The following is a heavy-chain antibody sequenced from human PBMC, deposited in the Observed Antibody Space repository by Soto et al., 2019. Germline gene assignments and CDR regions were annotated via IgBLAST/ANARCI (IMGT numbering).Heavy chain of an antibody. CDR1: GFTFSSYG. Sequence: QVQLVESGGGVVQPGRSLRLSCAASGFTFSSYGMHWVRQAPGKGLEWVAVIWYDGSNKYYADSVKGRFTISRDNSKNTLYLQMNSLRAEDTAVYYCAREMAWIDTAMVVLSDWGQGTLVTVSS. CDR3: AREMAWIDTAMVVLSD. J-gene: IGHJ4*02. CDR2: IWYDGSNK. V-gene: IGHV3-33*01. D-gene: IGHD5-18*01.